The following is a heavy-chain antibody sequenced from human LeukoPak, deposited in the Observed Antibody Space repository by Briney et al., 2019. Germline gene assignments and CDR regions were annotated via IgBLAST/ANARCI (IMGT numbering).Heavy chain of an antibody. CDR2: IYYSGSS. V-gene: IGHV4-39*01. J-gene: IGHJ5*01. CDR1: GGSISSSTYY. D-gene: IGHD6-13*01. Sequence: SETLSLTCTVSGGSISSSTYYWGWIRQPPGKGLEWIGSIYYSGSSYYNPSLKSRVTISVDTSKKQFSLKLSSVTAADTAVYYCARIALLAAAVINWFDSWGQGTLVTVSS. CDR3: ARIALLAAAVINWFDS.